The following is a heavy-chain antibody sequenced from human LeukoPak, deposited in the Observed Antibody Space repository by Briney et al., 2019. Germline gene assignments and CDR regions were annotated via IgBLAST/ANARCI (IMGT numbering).Heavy chain of an antibody. D-gene: IGHD5-18*01. V-gene: IGHV4-59*01. CDR3: ARAGYSYGLHFDY. CDR1: GGSISSYY. Sequence: SETLSLTCTVSGGSISSYYWSWIRQPPGKGLEWIGYIYYSGSTNYNPSLKSRVTISVDTSKNQFSQKLSSVTAADTAVYYCARAGYSYGLHFDYWGQGTLVTVSS. J-gene: IGHJ4*02. CDR2: IYYSGST.